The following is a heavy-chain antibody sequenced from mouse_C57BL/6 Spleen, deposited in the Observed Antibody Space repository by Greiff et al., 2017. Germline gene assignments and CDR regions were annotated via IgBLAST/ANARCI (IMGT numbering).Heavy chain of an antibody. CDR1: GYTFTDYN. CDR2: INPNNGGT. Sequence: EVQLQQSGPELVKPGASVKMSCKASGYTFTDYNLHWVKQSHGKSLEWIGYINPNNGGTSYNQKFKGKATLTVNKSSSTAYMELRSRTSEDSAVYDCARWGLSLYIDYWGQGTTLTVYS. CDR3: ARWGLSLYIDY. D-gene: IGHD2-13*01. V-gene: IGHV1-22*01. J-gene: IGHJ2*01.